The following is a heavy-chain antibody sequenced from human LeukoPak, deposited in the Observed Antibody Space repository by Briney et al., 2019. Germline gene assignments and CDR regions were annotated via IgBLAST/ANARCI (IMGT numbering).Heavy chain of an antibody. Sequence: ASMKVSCKASGYTFTGYYMHWVRQAPGQGLEWMGWINPKSGGTKYAQKFQGRVTMTRDMSISTAHMELSRLRSDDTAVYYCARARTVTTLDDYWGQGTLVTVSS. CDR3: ARARTVTTLDDY. J-gene: IGHJ4*02. CDR1: GYTFTGYY. CDR2: INPKSGGT. D-gene: IGHD4-17*01. V-gene: IGHV1-2*02.